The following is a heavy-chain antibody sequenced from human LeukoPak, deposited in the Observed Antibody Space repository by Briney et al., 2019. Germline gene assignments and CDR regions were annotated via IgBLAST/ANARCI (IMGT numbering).Heavy chain of an antibody. CDR1: GFTFSSYA. CDR3: AKGRLGTVITALDY. Sequence: PGGSLRLSCAASGFTFSSYAMTWVRQAPGKGLEWVSTVSGSTIISAYYAVSVKGRFTISRDNSKNTLYLQMNSLRAEDTAVYYCAKGRLGTVITALDYWGQGTLVTVSS. V-gene: IGHV3-23*01. J-gene: IGHJ4*02. D-gene: IGHD3-16*01. CDR2: VSGSTIISA.